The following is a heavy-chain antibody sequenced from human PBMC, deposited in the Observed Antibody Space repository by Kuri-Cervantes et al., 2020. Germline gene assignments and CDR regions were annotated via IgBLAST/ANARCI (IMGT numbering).Heavy chain of an antibody. CDR3: AKDPMRGYSGYPKQGYFDY. J-gene: IGHJ4*02. CDR2: ISSSSSTI. Sequence: LSLTCAASGFTFSSYSMNWVRQAPGKGLEWVSYISSSSSTIYYADSVKGRFTISRDNAKNSLYLQMNSLRAEDTAVYYCAKDPMRGYSGYPKQGYFDYWGQGTLVTVSS. V-gene: IGHV3-48*01. D-gene: IGHD5-12*01. CDR1: GFTFSSYS.